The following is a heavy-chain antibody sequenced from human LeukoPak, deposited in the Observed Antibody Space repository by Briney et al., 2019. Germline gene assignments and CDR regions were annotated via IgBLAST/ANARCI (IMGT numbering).Heavy chain of an antibody. V-gene: IGHV3-21*01. D-gene: IGHD5-18*01. J-gene: IGHJ2*01. Sequence: GGSLRLSCAASGFTFSSYSMNWVRQAPGKGLEWVSSISSSSSYIYYADSVKGRFTISRDNAKNSLYLQMNSLRAEDTAVYYCARDWSGYSYGSGDLYFDLWGRGTLVTVSS. CDR1: GFTFSSYS. CDR3: ARDWSGYSYGSGDLYFDL. CDR2: ISSSSSYI.